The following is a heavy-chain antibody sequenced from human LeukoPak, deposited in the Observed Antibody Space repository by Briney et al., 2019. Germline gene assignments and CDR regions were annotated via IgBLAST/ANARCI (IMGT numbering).Heavy chain of an antibody. CDR2: ISAYNGNT. J-gene: IGHJ6*03. Sequence: GASVKVSCKASGYTFTSYGISWVRQAPGQGLEWMGWISAYNGNTNYAQKLQGRVTMTTDTSTSTAYMELRSLRSDDTAVYYCARESTMVRGVTSYYYYMDVWGKGTTVTVSS. D-gene: IGHD3-10*01. CDR1: GYTFTSYG. V-gene: IGHV1-18*01. CDR3: ARESTMVRGVTSYYYYMDV.